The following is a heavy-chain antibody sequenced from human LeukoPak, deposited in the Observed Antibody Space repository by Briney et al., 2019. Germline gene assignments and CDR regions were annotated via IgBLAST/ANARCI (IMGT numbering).Heavy chain of an antibody. J-gene: IGHJ6*03. CDR2: IYYSGST. D-gene: IGHD3-3*01. CDR3: ARGVRDYDFWSGDYYYYYYMDV. Sequence: SGTLSLTCTVSGGSISSHYWSWIRQPPGKGLEWIGYIYYSGSTNYNPSLKSRVTISVDTSKNQFSLKLSSVTAADTAVYYCARGVRDYDFWSGDYYYYYYMDVWGKGTTVTVSS. V-gene: IGHV4-59*11. CDR1: GGSISSHY.